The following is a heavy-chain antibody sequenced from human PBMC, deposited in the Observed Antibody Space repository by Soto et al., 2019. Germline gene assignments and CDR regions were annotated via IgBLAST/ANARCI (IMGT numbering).Heavy chain of an antibody. CDR1: GGAFSGYY. J-gene: IGHJ4*02. D-gene: IGHD3-10*01. CDR3: ARGPPPYYGSGSYTYYFDY. CDR2: INHSGST. V-gene: IGHV4-34*01. Sequence: QVQLQQWGAGLLKPSETLSLTCAVYGGAFSGYYWSWIRQPPGKGLEWIGEINHSGSTNYNPSLMTRVTISVDTSMNQLSLKLSYVTATDTAVYYCARGPPPYYGSGSYTYYFDYWGQGTLVTVS.